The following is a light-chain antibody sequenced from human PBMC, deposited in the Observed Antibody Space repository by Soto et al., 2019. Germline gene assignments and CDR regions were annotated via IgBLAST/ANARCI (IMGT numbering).Light chain of an antibody. V-gene: IGKV3-15*01. CDR2: GAS. CDR3: QQYNNWPRT. J-gene: IGKJ1*01. Sequence: DIVWTQSPATLSLSPGERATLSCRASQSVSSYLAWYQQKPGQAPRLLIYGASTRATGIPARFSGSGSRTEFTLTINSLQSEDFAVYYCQQYNNWPRTFGQGTKGDIK. CDR1: QSVSSY.